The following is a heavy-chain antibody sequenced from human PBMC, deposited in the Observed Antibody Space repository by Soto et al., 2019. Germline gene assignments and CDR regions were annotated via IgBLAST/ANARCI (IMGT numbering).Heavy chain of an antibody. CDR1: SGSISSSNW. D-gene: IGHD1-26*01. Sequence: QVQLQESGPGLVKPSGTLSLTCAVSSGSISSSNWWSWVRQPPGKGLEWIGEIYHSGSTNYNPSLTGRVTISVDKYKNQFYLKLSSVTAADTAVYYCDKSVGYYYYMDVWGKGTTVTVSS. CDR2: IYHSGST. CDR3: DKSVGYYYYMDV. V-gene: IGHV4-4*02. J-gene: IGHJ6*03.